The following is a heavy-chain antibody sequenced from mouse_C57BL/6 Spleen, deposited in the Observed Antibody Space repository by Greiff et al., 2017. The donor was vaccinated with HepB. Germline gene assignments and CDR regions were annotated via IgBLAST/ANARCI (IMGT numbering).Heavy chain of an antibody. V-gene: IGHV1-82*01. CDR3: ARDGYYGYFDY. CDR1: GYAFSSSW. D-gene: IGHD2-3*01. CDR2: IYPGDGDT. J-gene: IGHJ2*01. Sequence: LQESGPELVKPGASVKISCKASGYAFSSSWMNWVKQRPGKGLEWIGRIYPGDGDTNYNGKFKGKATLTADKSSSTAYMQLSSLTSEDSAVYFCARDGYYGYFDYWGQGTTLTVSS.